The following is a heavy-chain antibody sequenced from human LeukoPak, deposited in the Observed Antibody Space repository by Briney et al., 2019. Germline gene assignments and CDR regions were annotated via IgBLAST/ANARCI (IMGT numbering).Heavy chain of an antibody. CDR3: ARDDRYDSSGYYYLFDY. CDR2: ISSSSSTI. J-gene: IGHJ4*02. Sequence: GGSLRLSCAASGFTFSSYSMNWVRQAPGKGLEWVSYISSSSSTIYYADSVKGRFTISRDNAKNSLYLQMNSLRAEDTAVYYCARDDRYDSSGYYYLFDYWGQGTLVTVSS. V-gene: IGHV3-48*04. D-gene: IGHD3-22*01. CDR1: GFTFSSYS.